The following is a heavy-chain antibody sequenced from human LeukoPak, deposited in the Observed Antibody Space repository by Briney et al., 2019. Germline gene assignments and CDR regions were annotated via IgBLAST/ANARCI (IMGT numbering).Heavy chain of an antibody. CDR1: GFSFSSYA. CDR3: AKDRDGYSPEY. J-gene: IGHJ4*02. V-gene: IGHV3-23*01. D-gene: IGHD5-24*01. Sequence: GGSLRLSCAASGFSFSSYAMSWVRQAPGKGLEWVSAMSGSGGNTYYADSVKGRFTMSRDNSKNTLYLQMNSLRAEDTAVYYCAKDRDGYSPEYWGQGTLVTVPS. CDR2: MSGSGGNT.